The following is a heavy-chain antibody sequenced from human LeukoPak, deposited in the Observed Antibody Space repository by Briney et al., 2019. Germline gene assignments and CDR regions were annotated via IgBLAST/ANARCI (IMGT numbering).Heavy chain of an antibody. Sequence: GGSLRLSCAASGFTFSSYGMHRVRQAPGKGLEWVAVISYDGSNKYYADSVKGRFTISRDNSKNTLYLQMNSLRAEDTAVYYCARDPQIYGALDLWGRGTLVTVSS. D-gene: IGHD4-17*01. CDR3: ARDPQIYGALDL. CDR1: GFTFSSYG. CDR2: ISYDGSNK. J-gene: IGHJ2*01. V-gene: IGHV3-30*03.